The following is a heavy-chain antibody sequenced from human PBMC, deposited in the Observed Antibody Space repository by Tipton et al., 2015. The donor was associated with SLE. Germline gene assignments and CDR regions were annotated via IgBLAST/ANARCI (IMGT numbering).Heavy chain of an antibody. CDR3: ARLSLDSWDLPQCFDS. J-gene: IGHJ4*02. V-gene: IGHV4-59*12. D-gene: IGHD1-26*01. CDR1: DDSIFTYY. Sequence: TLSLTCTVSDDSIFTYYWGWIRQSPGKGLEWIGNIYQSGSTYYNPSLKSRVTISVDTSKNQLSLKLTSVTAADTAVYHCARLSLDSWDLPQCFDSWGQGTLVTVSS. CDR2: IYQSGST.